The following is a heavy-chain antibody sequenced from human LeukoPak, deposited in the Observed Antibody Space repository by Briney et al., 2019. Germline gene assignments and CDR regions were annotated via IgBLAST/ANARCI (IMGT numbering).Heavy chain of an antibody. CDR1: GFTVSSNY. D-gene: IGHD2-2*01. J-gene: IGHJ6*04. CDR3: ASGPIVVVPAANSYGMDV. V-gene: IGHV3-53*01. CDR2: IYSGGST. Sequence: GGSLRLSCAASGFTVSSNYMSWVRQAPGKGLEWVSVIYSGGSTYYADSVKGRFTISRDNSKNTLYLQMNSLRAEDTAVYYCASGPIVVVPAANSYGMDVWGKGTTATVST.